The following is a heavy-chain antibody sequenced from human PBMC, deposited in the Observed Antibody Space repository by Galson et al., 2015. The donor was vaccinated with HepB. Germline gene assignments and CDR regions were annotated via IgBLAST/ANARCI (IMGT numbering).Heavy chain of an antibody. CDR1: GYTFTSYG. D-gene: IGHD3-16*01. CDR2: ISAYNGNT. Sequence: SVKVSCKASGYTFTSYGISWVRQAPGQGLEWMGWISAYNGNTNYAQKLQGRVTMTTDTSTSTAYMELRSPRSDDTAVYYCARDTYYYYYYGMDVWGQGTTVTVSS. J-gene: IGHJ6*02. V-gene: IGHV1-18*01. CDR3: ARDTYYYYYYGMDV.